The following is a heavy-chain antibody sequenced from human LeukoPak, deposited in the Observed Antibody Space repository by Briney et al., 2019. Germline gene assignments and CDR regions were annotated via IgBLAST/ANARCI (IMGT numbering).Heavy chain of an antibody. CDR2: IKQDGSEK. D-gene: IGHD5-12*01. Sequence: GGSLRLSCAASGFTFSSYWMGWVRQAPGKGLEWVANIKQDGSEKYYVDSVKGRFTISRDNAKNSLYLQMNSLRAEDTAVYYCARDSGYSGYNDNTYYYYYMDVWGKGTTVTVSS. CDR1: GFTFSSYW. V-gene: IGHV3-7*01. J-gene: IGHJ6*03. CDR3: ARDSGYSGYNDNTYYYYYMDV.